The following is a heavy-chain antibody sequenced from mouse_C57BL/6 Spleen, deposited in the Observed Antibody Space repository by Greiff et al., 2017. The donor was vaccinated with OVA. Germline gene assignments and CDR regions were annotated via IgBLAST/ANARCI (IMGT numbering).Heavy chain of an antibody. CDR2: IDPSDSYT. CDR3: ARVDYGSSRPYYFDY. D-gene: IGHD1-1*01. V-gene: IGHV1-69*01. CDR1: GYTFTSYW. J-gene: IGHJ2*01. Sequence: VQLQQSGAELVMPGASVKLSCKASGYTFTSYWMHWVKQRPGQGLEWIGEIDPSDSYTNYNQKFKGKSTLTVDKSSSTAYMQLSSLTSEDSAVYYCARVDYGSSRPYYFDYWGQGTTLTVSS.